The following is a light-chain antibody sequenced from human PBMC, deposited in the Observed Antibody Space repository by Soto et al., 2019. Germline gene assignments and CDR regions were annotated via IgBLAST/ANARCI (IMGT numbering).Light chain of an antibody. J-gene: IGLJ2*01. CDR3: SSYTTGSNYVV. CDR2: EVT. V-gene: IGLV2-14*01. CDR1: SSDVGGYDR. Sequence: ALTQPASVSGSPGQSITISCTGTSSDVGGYDRVSWYQQHPGKAPKVILFEVTYRPSGISYRFSGSKSGNTASLTISGLQPDDEADYYCSSYTTGSNYVVFGGGTKVTVL.